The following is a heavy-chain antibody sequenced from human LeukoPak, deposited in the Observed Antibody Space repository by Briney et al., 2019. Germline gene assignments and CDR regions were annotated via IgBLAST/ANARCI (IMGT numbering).Heavy chain of an antibody. CDR2: ISSPGTSI. CDR3: ARVSPYYYGAGPSYVIY. D-gene: IGHD3-10*01. Sequence: GGSLRLSCAASGFTFSDYYMSWIRQAPGKGLEWVSYISSPGTSIFYADSVKGRFTVSRDNTKNSLFLQMNSLRVEDTAVYYCARVSPYYYGAGPSYVIYWGQGTLVTVSS. V-gene: IGHV3-11*01. J-gene: IGHJ4*02. CDR1: GFTFSDYY.